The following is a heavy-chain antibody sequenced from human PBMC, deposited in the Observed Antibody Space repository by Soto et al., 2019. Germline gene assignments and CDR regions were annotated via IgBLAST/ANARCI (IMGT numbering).Heavy chain of an antibody. CDR3: AKDAPGSGWLSDY. Sequence: EVQLLESGGGLVQPGGSLRLSCAASGFTFSIYAMSWVRQVPGKGLEWVSTISGIGGTSYADFVRGRFTISRDNSKNTLYLQMNSLRVDDTAIYYGAKDAPGSGWLSDYWGQGTLVTVSS. J-gene: IGHJ4*02. V-gene: IGHV3-23*01. CDR1: GFTFSIYA. D-gene: IGHD3-22*01. CDR2: ISGIGGT.